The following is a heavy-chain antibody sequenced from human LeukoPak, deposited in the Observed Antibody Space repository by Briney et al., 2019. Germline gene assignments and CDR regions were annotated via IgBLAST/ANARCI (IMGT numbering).Heavy chain of an antibody. Sequence: GASVKVSCKASGYTFTGHYTHWVRQAPGQGFEWMGWINPNTGGTDYAQKFQDRIAISTYTSISTTYMELSSLRSDDTALYYCARDLATIDGIAWYYFENWGQGTLVTVS. D-gene: IGHD5-12*01. CDR3: ARDLATIDGIAWYYFEN. CDR2: INPNTGGT. V-gene: IGHV1-2*02. CDR1: GYTFTGHY. J-gene: IGHJ4*02.